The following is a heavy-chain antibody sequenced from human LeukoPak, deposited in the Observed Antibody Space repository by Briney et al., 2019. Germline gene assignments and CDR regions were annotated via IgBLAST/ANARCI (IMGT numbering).Heavy chain of an antibody. CDR1: GYTFTGYY. Sequence: ASVKVSCKASGYTFTGYYMHWVRQAPGQGLEWMGWINPNSGGTNYAQKFQGRVTMTRDTSISTAYMELSRLRSDDTAVYYCARDQDPTVTGWFDPWGQGTLVIVSS. D-gene: IGHD4-17*01. CDR2: INPNSGGT. CDR3: ARDQDPTVTGWFDP. V-gene: IGHV1-2*02. J-gene: IGHJ5*02.